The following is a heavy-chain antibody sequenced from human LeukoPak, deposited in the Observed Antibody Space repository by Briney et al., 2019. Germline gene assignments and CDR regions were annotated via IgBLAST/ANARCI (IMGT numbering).Heavy chain of an antibody. CDR1: GGSISSYY. V-gene: IGHV4-59*01. CDR2: IYYGGST. Sequence: PSETLSLTCTVSGGSISSYYWSWIRQPPGKGLEWIGYIYYGGSTNYNPSLKSRVTISVDTSKNQFPLKLSSVTAADTAVYYCASSSGSYYPFDYWGQGTLVTVSS. J-gene: IGHJ4*02. CDR3: ASSSGSYYPFDY. D-gene: IGHD1-26*01.